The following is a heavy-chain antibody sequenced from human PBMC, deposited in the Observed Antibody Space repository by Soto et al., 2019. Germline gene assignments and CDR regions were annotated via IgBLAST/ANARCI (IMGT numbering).Heavy chain of an antibody. Sequence: ASVKVSCKASGYTFTSYGISWVRQAPGQGLEWMGWISAYNGNTNYAQKLQGRVTMTTDTSTSTAYMELRSLRSDDTAVYYCARGVEVLRFLEWLLYNDYWGQGTLVTVSS. D-gene: IGHD3-3*01. CDR3: ARGVEVLRFLEWLLYNDY. CDR2: ISAYNGNT. CDR1: GYTFTSYG. J-gene: IGHJ4*02. V-gene: IGHV1-18*01.